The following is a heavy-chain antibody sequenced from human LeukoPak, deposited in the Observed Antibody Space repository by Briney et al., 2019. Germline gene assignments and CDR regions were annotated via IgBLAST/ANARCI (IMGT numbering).Heavy chain of an antibody. V-gene: IGHV4-59*01. Sequence: PSETLSLTCTVSGGSICSYYWSWIRQPPGKGLEWIGYIYYSGSTNYNPSPKSRVTISVDTSKNQFSLKLSSVTAADTAVYYCARDMVVVAARPPYYYYYYGMDVWGQGTTVTVSS. D-gene: IGHD2-15*01. CDR1: GGSICSYY. CDR2: IYYSGST. J-gene: IGHJ6*02. CDR3: ARDMVVVAARPPYYYYYYGMDV.